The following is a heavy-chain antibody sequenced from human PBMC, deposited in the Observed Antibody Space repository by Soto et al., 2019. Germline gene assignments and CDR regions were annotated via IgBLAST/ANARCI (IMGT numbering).Heavy chain of an antibody. V-gene: IGHV3-30*03. CDR1: GFTFNSYG. Sequence: QVQLVESGGGVVQPGRSLRLSCAASGFTFNSYGMHWVRQGPGNGLEWVAFISYDSTKTYYADSVKGRFTISRDNSNSALYVQMNSLTGEDTAVXXXXXXXXXXSDFHYYSLXVWGQGT. CDR2: ISYDSTKT. CDR3: XXXXXXXSDFHYYSLXV. J-gene: IGHJ6*02.